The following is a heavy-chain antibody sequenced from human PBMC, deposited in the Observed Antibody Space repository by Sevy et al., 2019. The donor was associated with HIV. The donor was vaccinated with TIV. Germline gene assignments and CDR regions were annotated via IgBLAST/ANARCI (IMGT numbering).Heavy chain of an antibody. D-gene: IGHD3-3*01. V-gene: IGHV4-59*01. J-gene: IGHJ6*02. CDR3: ARDRVTIFGVATYYYGMDV. CDR2: IYYSGRT. Sequence: SETLSLTCTVSGGSISSYYWSWIRQPPGKGLEWIGYIYYSGRTNYNPSLKSRVTISVDTSKNQFSLKLSSVTAADTAVYYCARDRVTIFGVATYYYGMDVWGQGTTVTVSS. CDR1: GGSISSYY.